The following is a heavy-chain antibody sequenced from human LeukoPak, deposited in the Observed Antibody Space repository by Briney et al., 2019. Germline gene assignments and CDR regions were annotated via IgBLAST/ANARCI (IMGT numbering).Heavy chain of an antibody. J-gene: IGHJ1*01. CDR2: IYTSGNT. V-gene: IGHV4-4*07. CDR3: ARDLRGSTTSGFQH. D-gene: IGHD1-26*01. CDR1: GGSISSYY. Sequence: SETLSLTCTVSGGSISSYYWSWIRQPAGKGLEWIGRIYTSGNTNYNPSLKSRVTMSVDTSKNQFSLKLSSVTAADTAVYYCARDLRGSTTSGFQHWGQGALVTVSS.